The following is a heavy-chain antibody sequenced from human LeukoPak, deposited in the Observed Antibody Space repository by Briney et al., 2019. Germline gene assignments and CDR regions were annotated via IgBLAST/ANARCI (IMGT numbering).Heavy chain of an antibody. CDR3: ARDGVGATPSAY. D-gene: IGHD1-26*01. Sequence: GGSLRLSCAASGFTVSSNYMSWVRQAPGKGLEWVSIIYGGGSRYYTDSVEGRFTISRDNSKNTLYLQMNSLRAEDTAVYYCARDGVGATPSAYWGQGTLVTVSS. J-gene: IGHJ4*02. CDR1: GFTVSSNY. CDR2: IYGGGSR. V-gene: IGHV3-53*01.